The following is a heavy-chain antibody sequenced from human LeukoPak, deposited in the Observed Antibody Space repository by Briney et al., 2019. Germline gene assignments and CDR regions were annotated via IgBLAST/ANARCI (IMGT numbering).Heavy chain of an antibody. CDR3: AGGEYSSSLGAFDI. Sequence: SETLSLTCTVSGGSISSGSYFWSWIRQPAGKGLEWIGRIYSGGTTRYNPLLNSRVNISANSSKNQFSLRLSSVTAADTAVYYCAGGEYSSSLGAFDIWGQGTMVTVSS. CDR1: GGSISSGSYF. D-gene: IGHD6-6*01. CDR2: IYSGGTT. V-gene: IGHV4-61*02. J-gene: IGHJ3*02.